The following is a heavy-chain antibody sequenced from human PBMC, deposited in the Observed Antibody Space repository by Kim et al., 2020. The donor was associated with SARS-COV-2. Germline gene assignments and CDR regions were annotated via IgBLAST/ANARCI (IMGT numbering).Heavy chain of an antibody. D-gene: IGHD3-3*01. Sequence: PVKGRFTISRDASKNTLYLQMNSLKTEDTAVYYCTTDPYYDFWSGYYTNYWGQGTLVTVSS. J-gene: IGHJ4*02. V-gene: IGHV3-15*01. CDR3: TTDPYYDFWSGYYTNY.